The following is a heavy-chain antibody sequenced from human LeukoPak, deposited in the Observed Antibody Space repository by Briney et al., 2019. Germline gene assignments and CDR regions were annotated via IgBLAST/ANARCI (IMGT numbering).Heavy chain of an antibody. V-gene: IGHV3-48*01. D-gene: IGHD1-26*01. Sequence: GGSLRLSCAASGFTFSSYSMNWVRQAPGKGLEWVSHISSSSSTIYYADSVKGRFTISRDDAKNSMYIQMNSLRAEDTAVYYCASQWGVGASLNWGQGILVTVSS. CDR2: ISSSSSTI. CDR3: ASQWGVGASLN. J-gene: IGHJ4*02. CDR1: GFTFSSYS.